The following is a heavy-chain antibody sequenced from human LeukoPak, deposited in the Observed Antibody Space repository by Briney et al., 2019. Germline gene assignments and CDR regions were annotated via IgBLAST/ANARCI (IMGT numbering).Heavy chain of an antibody. CDR2: ISGSGGGT. V-gene: IGHV3-23*01. CDR1: GFTFSSYA. J-gene: IGHJ4*02. Sequence: GGSLRLSCAASGFTFSSYAMSWVRQAPGKGLEWVSGISGSGGGTYYADSVKGRFTISRDNSKNTLYLQMNSLRAEDTAVYYCAKTPMKNSGSYSKGRKNDYWGQGTLVTVSS. CDR3: AKTPMKNSGSYSKGRKNDY. D-gene: IGHD1-26*01.